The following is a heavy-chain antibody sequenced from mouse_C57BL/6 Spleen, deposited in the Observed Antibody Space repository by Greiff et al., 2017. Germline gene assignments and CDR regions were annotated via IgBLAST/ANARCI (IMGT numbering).Heavy chain of an antibody. D-gene: IGHD4-1*01. Sequence: QVQLQQPGAELVRPGSSVKLSCKASGYTFTSYWMHWVKQRPIQGLEWIGNIDPSDSDTHYNQKFKDKATLTVDKSSSTAYMQLSSLTSEDSAVYYCARTGTGYFDYWGQGTTLTVSA. CDR2: IDPSDSDT. CDR3: ARTGTGYFDY. V-gene: IGHV1-52*01. CDR1: GYTFTSYW. J-gene: IGHJ2*01.